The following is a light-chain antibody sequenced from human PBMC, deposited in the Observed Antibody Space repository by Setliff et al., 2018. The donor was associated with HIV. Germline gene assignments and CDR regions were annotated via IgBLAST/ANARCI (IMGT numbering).Light chain of an antibody. Sequence: QSVLTQPASVSGSPGQSITISCTGTFSDVGNYNLVSWYQHYPGKASKLIIYEVDKRPSGVSNRFSGSKSGNAASLTISGLQAEDEADYHCCSYAGESTFVFGGGTKVTVL. CDR3: CSYAGESTFV. V-gene: IGLV2-23*02. CDR2: EVD. J-gene: IGLJ2*01. CDR1: FSDVGNYNL.